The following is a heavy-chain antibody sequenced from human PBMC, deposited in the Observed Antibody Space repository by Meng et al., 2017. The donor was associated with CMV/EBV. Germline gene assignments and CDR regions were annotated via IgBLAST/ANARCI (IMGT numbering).Heavy chain of an antibody. CDR2: ISGSGGST. CDR3: AKPIVVVPAAIESGFDY. V-gene: IGHV3-23*01. Sequence: GESLKISCAASGFTFSIYWMTWVRQAPGKGLEWVSAISGSGGSTYYADSVKGRFTISRDNSKNTLYLQMNSLRAEDTAVYYCAKPIVVVPAAIESGFDYWGQGTLVTVSS. D-gene: IGHD2-2*01. CDR1: GFTFSIYW. J-gene: IGHJ4*02.